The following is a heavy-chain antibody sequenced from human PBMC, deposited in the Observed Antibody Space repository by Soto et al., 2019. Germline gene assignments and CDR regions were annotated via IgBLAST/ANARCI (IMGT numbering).Heavy chain of an antibody. CDR3: ARDKRITIFGVVIEGDPTDYYGMDV. CDR1: GGSISSGDYY. D-gene: IGHD3-3*01. CDR2: IYCSGST. J-gene: IGHJ6*02. Sequence: PSETLSLTCTVSGGSISSGDYYWSWIRQPPGKGLEWIGYIYCSGSTYYNPSLKSRVTISVDTSKNQFSLKLSSVTAADTAVYYCARDKRITIFGVVIEGDPTDYYGMDVWGQGTTVTVSS. V-gene: IGHV4-30-4*01.